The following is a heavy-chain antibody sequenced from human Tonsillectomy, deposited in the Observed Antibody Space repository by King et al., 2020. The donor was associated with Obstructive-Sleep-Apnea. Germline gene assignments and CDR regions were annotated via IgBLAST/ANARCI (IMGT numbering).Heavy chain of an antibody. CDR3: AKDMAYCGGDCYLGIDP. CDR1: GFTFYTYS. CDR2: ISTTDNTI. D-gene: IGHD2-21*02. Sequence: VQLVESGGGLVQPGGSLRLSCAASGFTFYTYSMSWIRQAPGRGLEWVSYISTTDNTIHYSDSVKGRFTISRDNAKNSLYLQMNSLRAEDTAVYYCAKDMAYCGGDCYLGIDPWGQGTLVSVSS. V-gene: IGHV3-48*04. J-gene: IGHJ5*02.